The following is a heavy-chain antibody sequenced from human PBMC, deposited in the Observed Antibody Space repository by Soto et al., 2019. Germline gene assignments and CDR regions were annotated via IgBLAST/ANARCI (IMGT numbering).Heavy chain of an antibody. CDR2: IPYDGDKI. Sequence: GGSLRLSCAASGFTFSNYAMHWVRQAPGKGLEWMAVIPYDGDKIHYADSVKGRFTISRDNSKNTLYLQINSLRVEDTAVYFCARDHTPYWYHSSGYSRHGMDIWGQGTTVTVSS. CDR1: GFTFSNYA. D-gene: IGHD3-22*01. CDR3: ARDHTPYWYHSSGYSRHGMDI. V-gene: IGHV3-30-3*01. J-gene: IGHJ6*02.